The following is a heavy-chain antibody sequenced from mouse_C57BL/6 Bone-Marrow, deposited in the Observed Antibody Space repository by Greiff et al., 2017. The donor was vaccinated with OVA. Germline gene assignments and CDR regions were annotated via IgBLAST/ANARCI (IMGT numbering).Heavy chain of an antibody. V-gene: IGHV14-4*01. Sequence: VQLQQPGAELVRPGASVKLSCTASGYNINDDYMHWVKERPEQGLEWIGRIDPENGDTKYASKFQGKATITADTSSKTVYLHLRSLTSEDTSVYYCTSYRYWGQGTTLTVSS. CDR3: TSYRY. J-gene: IGHJ2*01. CDR2: IDPENGDT. CDR1: GYNINDDY.